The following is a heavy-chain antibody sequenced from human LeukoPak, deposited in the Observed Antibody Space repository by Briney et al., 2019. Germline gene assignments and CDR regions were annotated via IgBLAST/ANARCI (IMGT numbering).Heavy chain of an antibody. Sequence: GGSLRLSCAASGFTFSKDGMSWVRQAPGKGLEWVSSISSSSSYIYYADSVKGRFTISRDNAKNSLYLQMNSLRAEDTAVYYCARDHGGYCSSTSCYAGKGFDYWGQGTLVTVSS. J-gene: IGHJ4*02. CDR1: GFTFSKDG. V-gene: IGHV3-21*01. CDR3: ARDHGGYCSSTSCYAGKGFDY. CDR2: ISSSSSYI. D-gene: IGHD2-2*01.